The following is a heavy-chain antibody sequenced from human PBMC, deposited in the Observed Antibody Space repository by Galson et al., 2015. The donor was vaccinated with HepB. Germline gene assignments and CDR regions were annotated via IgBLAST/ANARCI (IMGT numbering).Heavy chain of an antibody. D-gene: IGHD3-16*01. J-gene: IGHJ6*03. CDR2: ISYDGSNK. Sequence: SLRLSCAASGFTFSSYGMHWVRQAPGKGLEWVAVISYDGSNKYYADSVKGRFTISRDNSKNTLYLQMNSLRAEDTAVYYCAKDPYVRPYYYYYMDVWGKGTTVTVSS. V-gene: IGHV3-30*18. CDR3: AKDPYVRPYYYYYMDV. CDR1: GFTFSSYG.